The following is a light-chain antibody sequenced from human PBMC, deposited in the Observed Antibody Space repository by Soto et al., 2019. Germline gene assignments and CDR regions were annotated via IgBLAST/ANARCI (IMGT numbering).Light chain of an antibody. V-gene: IGKV3D-15*01. CDR1: QSVSRR. Sequence: MTQPPSTLSASVGDRATLSCRASQSVSRRLAWYQQRPGQSPRLLISGASMRASGVPVRFIGSGSGTDFTLTISSLQSEDFAVYYCQQYNNWPWTFGQGTKVDIK. J-gene: IGKJ1*01. CDR2: GAS. CDR3: QQYNNWPWT.